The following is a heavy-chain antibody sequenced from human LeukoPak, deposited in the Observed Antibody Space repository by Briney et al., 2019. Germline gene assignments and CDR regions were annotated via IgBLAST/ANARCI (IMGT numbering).Heavy chain of an antibody. Sequence: GASVKVSCKASGGTFSSYAISWVRQAPGQGLEWMGRIIPILGIANYAQKFQGRVTITADKSTSTAYMELSSLRSEDTAVYYCARVAMVRKDAYYYYYGMDVWGQGTTVTVSS. D-gene: IGHD5-18*01. J-gene: IGHJ6*02. V-gene: IGHV1-69*04. CDR2: IIPILGIA. CDR1: GGTFSSYA. CDR3: ARVAMVRKDAYYYYYGMDV.